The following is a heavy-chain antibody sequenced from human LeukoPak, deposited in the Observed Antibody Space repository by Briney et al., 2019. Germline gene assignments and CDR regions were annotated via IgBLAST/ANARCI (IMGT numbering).Heavy chain of an antibody. V-gene: IGHV4-59*01. CDR2: IYYSGST. CDR3: ARDSNYLDAFDI. Sequence: SETLSLTCTVSGGSISSYYWCWIRQPPGKGLEWIGYIYYSGSTNYNPSLKSRVSISVDTSKNQFSLKLSSVTAADTAVYYCARDSNYLDAFDIWAKGQWSPSLQ. J-gene: IGHJ3*02. CDR1: GGSISSYY. D-gene: IGHD4-11*01.